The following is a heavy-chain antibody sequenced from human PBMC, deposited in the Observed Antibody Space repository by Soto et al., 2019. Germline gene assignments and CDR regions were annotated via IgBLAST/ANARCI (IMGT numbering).Heavy chain of an antibody. CDR2: INHSGST. J-gene: IGHJ6*02. CDR1: GGSFSGYY. D-gene: IGHD6-19*01. CDR3: ARAPPRIAARGVLAVAGNQRSISMDV. Sequence: QVQLQQWGAGLLKPSETLSLTCAVYGGSFSGYYWSWIRQPPGKGLEWIGEINHSGSTNYNPSLKSRVTISVDTSKNQFSLKLSSVTAADTAVYYCARAPPRIAARGVLAVAGNQRSISMDVWGQGTTVTVSS. V-gene: IGHV4-34*01.